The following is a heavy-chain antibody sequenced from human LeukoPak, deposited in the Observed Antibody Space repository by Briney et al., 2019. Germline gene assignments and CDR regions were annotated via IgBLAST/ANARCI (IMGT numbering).Heavy chain of an antibody. CDR1: GGSISSSSYY. CDR2: IYYSGST. CDR3: ARRGYDSSGYSD. J-gene: IGHJ4*02. Sequence: SETLSLTCTVSGGSISSSSYYWGWIRQPPGKGLEWIGSIYYSGSTYYNPSLKSRVTISVGTSKNQFSLKLSSVTAADTAVYYCARRGYDSSGYSDWGQGTLVTVSS. D-gene: IGHD3-22*01. V-gene: IGHV4-39*01.